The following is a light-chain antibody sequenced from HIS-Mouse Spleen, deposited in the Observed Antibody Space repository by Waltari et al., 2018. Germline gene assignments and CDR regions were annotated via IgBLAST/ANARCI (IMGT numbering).Light chain of an antibody. J-gene: IGLJ1*01. CDR2: AVS. V-gene: IGLV2-14*01. Sequence: HSALTQPAAVSGSPGQSIPISCTVTSRDVGASPYVSWYQQHTVTASKLLIYAVSNRPSGLSNRFSGTKSGNKASLTISGLQAEDEADYYCSSYTSSSTCVFGTGTKVTVL. CDR1: SRDVGASPY. CDR3: SSYTSSSTCV.